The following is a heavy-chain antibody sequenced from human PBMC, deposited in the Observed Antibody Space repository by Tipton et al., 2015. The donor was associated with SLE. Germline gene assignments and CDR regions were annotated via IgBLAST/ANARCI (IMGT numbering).Heavy chain of an antibody. Sequence: TLSLTCTVSGGSVSSGGYYWSWVRQLPGKGLEWIGYMGYYNPSLMGRISIAIDTSQNQFSLTLTSVTAADTAVYYCARAGWGRGFDVWGQGTMVTVSS. V-gene: IGHV4-31*03. D-gene: IGHD7-27*01. CDR3: ARAGWGRGFDV. CDR2: MG. CDR1: GGSVSSGGYY. J-gene: IGHJ3*01.